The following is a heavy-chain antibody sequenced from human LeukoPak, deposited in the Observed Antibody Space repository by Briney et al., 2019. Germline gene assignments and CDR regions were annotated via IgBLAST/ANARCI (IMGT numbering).Heavy chain of an antibody. CDR1: GGSISTNLYY. Sequence: PSGTLSLTCTVSGGSISTNLYYWGWIRQPPGKGLEWIGSMLHSGKTYYNPSLKSRVTISVDTFKNQFSLDLSYVTAADAAVYYCSADDNGDHNWFDPWGQGTLVTVSS. CDR2: MLHSGKT. V-gene: IGHV4-39*07. CDR3: SADDNGDHNWFDP. D-gene: IGHD4-17*01. J-gene: IGHJ5*02.